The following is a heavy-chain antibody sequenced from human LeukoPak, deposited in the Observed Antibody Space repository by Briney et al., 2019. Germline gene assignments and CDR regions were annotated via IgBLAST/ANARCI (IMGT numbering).Heavy chain of an antibody. CDR3: ARDGRGYSGYDFRYFDY. CDR2: MNPNSGNT. Sequence: GASVKVSCKASGYTFTSYDINWVRQATGQGLEWMGWMNPNSGNTGYAQKFQGRVTITADKSTSTAYMELSSLTSDDTAVYYCARDGRGYSGYDFRYFDYWGQGTLVTVSS. D-gene: IGHD5-12*01. V-gene: IGHV1-8*01. J-gene: IGHJ4*02. CDR1: GYTFTSYD.